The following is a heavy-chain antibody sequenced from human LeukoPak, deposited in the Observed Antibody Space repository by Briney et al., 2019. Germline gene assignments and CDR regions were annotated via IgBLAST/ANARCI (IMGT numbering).Heavy chain of an antibody. CDR2: FDPEDGET. J-gene: IGHJ4*02. Sequence: GASVKVSCKVSGTYTLIELSMHWVRQAPGRGLEWMGGFDPEDGETIYAQKFKGRVTMTEDTSTDTAYMDLSSLRSEDTAVYYCATLLGETHFFDYWGQGTLVTVSS. V-gene: IGHV1-24*01. CDR1: GTYTLIELS. D-gene: IGHD1-26*01. CDR3: ATLLGETHFFDY.